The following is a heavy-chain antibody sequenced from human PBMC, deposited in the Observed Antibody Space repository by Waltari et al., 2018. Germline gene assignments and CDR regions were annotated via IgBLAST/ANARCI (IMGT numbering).Heavy chain of an antibody. V-gene: IGHV1-69*04. CDR1: GGTFSSYA. CDR2: IIPILGIA. J-gene: IGHJ6*02. Sequence: QVQLVQSGAEVKKPGSSVTVSCKASGGTFSSYAISWVRQAPGQRLEWMGRIIPILGIANYAQKFQGRVTITADKSTSTAYMELSSLRSEDTAVYYCASPYCSGGSCYSDYGMDVWGQGTTVTVSS. CDR3: ASPYCSGGSCYSDYGMDV. D-gene: IGHD2-15*01.